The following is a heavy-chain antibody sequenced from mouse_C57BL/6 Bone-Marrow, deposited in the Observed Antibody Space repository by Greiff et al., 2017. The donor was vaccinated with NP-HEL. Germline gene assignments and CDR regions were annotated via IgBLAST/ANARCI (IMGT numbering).Heavy chain of an antibody. J-gene: IGHJ4*01. CDR3: ASHLLHYAMDY. CDR1: GFTFSSYG. D-gene: IGHD2-1*01. V-gene: IGHV5-6*01. Sequence: EVQRVESGGDLVKPGGSLKLSCAASGFTFSSYGMSWVRQTPDKRLEWVATISSGGSYTYYPDSVKGRFTISRDNAKNTLYLQMSSLKSEDTAMYYCASHLLHYAMDYWGQGTSVTVSS. CDR2: ISSGGSYT.